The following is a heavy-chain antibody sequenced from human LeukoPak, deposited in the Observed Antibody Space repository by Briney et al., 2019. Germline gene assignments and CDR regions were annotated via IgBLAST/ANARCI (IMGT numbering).Heavy chain of an antibody. Sequence: ASVKVSCKASGYTFTSYAMHWVRQAPGQRLEWVGWINAGNGNTKYSQEFQGRVTITRDTSASTAYMELSSLRSEDMAVYYCARGGPDYYDRLDPWGQGTLVTVSS. D-gene: IGHD3-22*01. CDR1: GYTFTSYA. V-gene: IGHV1-3*03. CDR3: ARGGPDYYDRLDP. J-gene: IGHJ5*02. CDR2: INAGNGNT.